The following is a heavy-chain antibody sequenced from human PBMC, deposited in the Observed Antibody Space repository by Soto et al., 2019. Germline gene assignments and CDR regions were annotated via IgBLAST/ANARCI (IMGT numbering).Heavy chain of an antibody. CDR1: GYSFTSYW. J-gene: IGHJ4*02. V-gene: IGHV5-10-1*01. D-gene: IGHD3-22*01. Sequence: HGDSLKISCKGSGYSFTSYWITWVRQKPGKGLEWMGRIDPSDSQTYYSPSFRGHVTISVTKSITTVFLQWSSLRASDTAMYYCARQIYDSDTGPNFQYYFDSWGQGTPVTVSS. CDR2: IDPSDSQT. CDR3: ARQIYDSDTGPNFQYYFDS.